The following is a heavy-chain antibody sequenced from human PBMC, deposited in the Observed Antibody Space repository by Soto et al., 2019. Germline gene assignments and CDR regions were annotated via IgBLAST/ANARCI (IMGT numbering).Heavy chain of an antibody. Sequence: EVQLVESGGGLVQPGGSLRLSCAASGFTFSTYWMSWARQAPGKGLEWVAHINQDGSTNYPVNYVKGRFTFSRYNASNSLYLQMNSQRAEDTAVYYCAIDKSCLLDYGGPGTLVTVSS. V-gene: IGHV3-7*01. CDR2: INQDGSTN. D-gene: IGHD3-16*01. CDR1: GFTFSTYW. J-gene: IGHJ4*01. CDR3: AIDKSCLLDY.